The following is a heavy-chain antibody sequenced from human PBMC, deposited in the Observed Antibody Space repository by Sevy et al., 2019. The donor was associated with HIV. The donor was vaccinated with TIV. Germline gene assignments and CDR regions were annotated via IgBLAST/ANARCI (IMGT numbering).Heavy chain of an antibody. V-gene: IGHV3-33*06. CDR3: AKDLGGGSCYPVGDYFDY. CDR1: GFTFSSYG. D-gene: IGHD2-15*01. CDR2: LWYDGSNK. J-gene: IGHJ4*02. Sequence: GGSLRLSCAASGFTFSSYGMYWVRPAPGKGLEWVAVLWYDGSNKYYVDSVKGRFTISRDNSKNTLYLQMNSLRAEDMAVYYCAKDLGGGSCYPVGDYFDYWGQGTLVTVSS.